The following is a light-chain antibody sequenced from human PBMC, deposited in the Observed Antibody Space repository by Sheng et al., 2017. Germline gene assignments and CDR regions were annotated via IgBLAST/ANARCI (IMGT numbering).Light chain of an antibody. CDR3: QVWDSASDHWV. Sequence: SYILTQPPSVSVAPGQTAKITCGGNNIGSKSVHWYQQKPGQAPVLVVYDDRDRPSGIPERFSGSNSGNMATLTISRVEAADEADYYCQVWDSASDHWVFGGGTKLTVL. CDR2: DDR. CDR1: NIGSKS. V-gene: IGLV3-21*02. J-gene: IGLJ3*02.